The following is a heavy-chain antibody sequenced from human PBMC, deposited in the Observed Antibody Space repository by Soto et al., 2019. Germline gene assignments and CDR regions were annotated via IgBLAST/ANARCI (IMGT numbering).Heavy chain of an antibody. CDR2: INHSGST. CDR1: GGSFSGYY. D-gene: IGHD3-3*01. CDR3: ARGRRVNDFWSGYYTDHWFDP. Sequence: PSETLSLTCAVYGGSFSGYYWSWIRQPPGKGLEWIGEINHSGSTNYNPSLKSRVTISVDTSKNQFSLKLSSVTAAGTAVYYCARGRRVNDFWSGYYTDHWFDPWGQGTLVTVS. J-gene: IGHJ5*02. V-gene: IGHV4-34*01.